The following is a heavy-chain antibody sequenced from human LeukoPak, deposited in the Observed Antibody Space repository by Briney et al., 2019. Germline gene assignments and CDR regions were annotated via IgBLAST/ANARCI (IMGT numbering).Heavy chain of an antibody. V-gene: IGHV3-23*01. J-gene: IGHJ4*02. CDR1: GFTFSSYA. CDR2: LSGSGGST. Sequence: GGSLRLSCAASGFTFSSYAMSWVRQAPGKGLEWVSALSGSGGSTYYADSVKGRFTIPRDNSKNTLYLQMNSRRAEDTAVYYVARGYSYGYGYWGQGTLVTVSS. D-gene: IGHD5-18*01. CDR3: ARGYSYGYGY.